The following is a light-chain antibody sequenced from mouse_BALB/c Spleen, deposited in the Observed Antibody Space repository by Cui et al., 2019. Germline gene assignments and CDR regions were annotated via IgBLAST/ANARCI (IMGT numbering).Light chain of an antibody. V-gene: IGKV4-58*01. CDR1: SSVSSSY. Sequence: ENVLTQSPAIMAASLGQKVTMTCSASSSVSSSYLHWYQQKSGASPKPLIHRTSNVASGVPARFSGSGSGTYYSLTISSVEAEDDATYYCQQWSGYPFTFGSGTKLEIK. CDR3: QQWSGYPFT. J-gene: IGKJ4*01. CDR2: RTS.